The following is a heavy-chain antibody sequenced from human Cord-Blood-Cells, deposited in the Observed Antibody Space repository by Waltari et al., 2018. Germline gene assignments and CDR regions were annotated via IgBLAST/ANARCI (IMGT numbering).Heavy chain of an antibody. CDR2: IYHSGST. Sequence: QVQLQESGPGLVKPSETLSLTCTVSGSSISSGYYWGWIQQPPGKGLEWIGGIYHSGSTYYNPSLKSRVTISVDTSKNQFSLKLSSVTAADTAVYYCARPSLTVTGDYWGQGTLVTVSS. V-gene: IGHV4-38-2*02. CDR3: ARPSLTVTGDY. J-gene: IGHJ4*02. D-gene: IGHD4-4*01. CDR1: GSSISSGYY.